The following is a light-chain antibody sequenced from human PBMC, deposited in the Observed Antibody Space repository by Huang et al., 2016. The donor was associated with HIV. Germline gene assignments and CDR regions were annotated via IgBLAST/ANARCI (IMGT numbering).Light chain of an antibody. J-gene: IGKJ2*01. CDR1: QSVFSY. CDR3: QQRSAWPRT. V-gene: IGKV3-11*01. CDR2: DES. Sequence: EIVLTQSPGTLSLSPGERATLSGRTSQSVFSYLACYQQSPGQAPRLLIYDESNRATGNPARFSGSGSGTDFTLTISSLEPEDFAVYYCQQRSAWPRTFSQGTKLEIK.